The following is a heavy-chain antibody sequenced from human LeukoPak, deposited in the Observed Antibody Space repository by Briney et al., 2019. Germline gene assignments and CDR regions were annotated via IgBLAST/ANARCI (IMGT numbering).Heavy chain of an antibody. V-gene: IGHV3-53*01. J-gene: IGHJ4*02. CDR3: EGSDLADVDY. Sequence: GGSLKLSCAASGFTVSGNYMSWVRQAQGKGLEWVSVIYSGGSVYYADSVKGRFTISRDNSKNILYLEMNNLRAEDTAVYYCEGSDLADVDYWGQGTLVTVSS. CDR2: IYSGGSV. CDR1: GFTVSGNY. D-gene: IGHD3-10*01.